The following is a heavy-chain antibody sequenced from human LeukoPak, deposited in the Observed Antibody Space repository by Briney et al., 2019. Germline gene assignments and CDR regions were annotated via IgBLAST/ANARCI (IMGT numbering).Heavy chain of an antibody. CDR2: ISWNSGSI. Sequence: GGSLRLSCAASGFTFDDYAMHWVRQAPGKGLEWVSGISWNSGSIGYADSVKGRFTISRDNAKNSLYLQMNSLRAEDTALYYCAKDISGGATCADYWGQGTLVTVSS. D-gene: IGHD5-24*01. J-gene: IGHJ4*02. CDR3: AKDISGGATCADY. V-gene: IGHV3-9*01. CDR1: GFTFDDYA.